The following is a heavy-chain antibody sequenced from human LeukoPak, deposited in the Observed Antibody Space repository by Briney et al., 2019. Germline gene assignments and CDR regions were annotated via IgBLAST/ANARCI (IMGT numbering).Heavy chain of an antibody. J-gene: IGHJ4*02. D-gene: IGHD5-18*01. CDR1: GYTYSYYY. V-gene: IGHV1-2*02. CDR2: INPNSGGT. CDR3: AKSSGNSYMYNFDY. Sequence: ASVKVSRKASGYTYSYYYMHWVRQAPGQGLEWMGWINPNSGGTNYAQKFQGRVTMTRDTSITTTYMELSRLTFDDTAVYYCAKSSGNSYMYNFDYWGQGNLVTVSS.